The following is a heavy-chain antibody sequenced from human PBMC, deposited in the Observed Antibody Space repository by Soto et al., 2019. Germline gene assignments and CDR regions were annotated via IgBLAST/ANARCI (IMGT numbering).Heavy chain of an antibody. CDR2: FDPEDGET. V-gene: IGHV1-24*01. J-gene: IGHJ6*02. D-gene: IGHD3-3*01. CDR3: ATAVYYDFWSGPLDHYYGMDV. CDR1: GYTLTEVS. Sequence: GASVKVSCKVSGYTLTEVSMHWVRQAPGKGLEWMGGFDPEDGETIYAQKFQGRVTMTEDTSTDTAYMELSSLRSEDTAVYYCATAVYYDFWSGPLDHYYGMDVWGQGNPGHRLL.